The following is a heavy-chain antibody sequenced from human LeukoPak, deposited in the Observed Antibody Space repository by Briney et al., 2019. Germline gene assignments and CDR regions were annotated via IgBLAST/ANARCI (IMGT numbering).Heavy chain of an antibody. D-gene: IGHD3-10*01. CDR2: IKKDGSEK. CDR1: GFTFSSYW. J-gene: IGHJ3*02. Sequence: GGSLRLSCAASGFTFSSYWMSWVRQAPGKGLEGVANIKKDGSEKYYVDSVKGRFTISRDNAKNSLYLQMNSLTAEDTAIYYCAREGRYYGSGSHRDGFDIWGQGTMVTVSS. CDR3: AREGRYYGSGSHRDGFDI. V-gene: IGHV3-7*01.